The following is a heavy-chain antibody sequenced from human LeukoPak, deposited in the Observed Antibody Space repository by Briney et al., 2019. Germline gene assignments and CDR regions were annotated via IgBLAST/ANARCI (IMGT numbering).Heavy chain of an antibody. J-gene: IGHJ4*02. V-gene: IGHV3-11*01. CDR3: ATPRGIWGVSLDH. Sequence: KPGGSLRLSCAASGFTFSDYYMSWIRQAPGKGLEWLSYISSSSITIYYADSVKGRFTISRDNSRNTLYLQMNSLRPEDTAVYYCATPRGIWGVSLDHWGQGTLVTVSS. CDR1: GFTFSDYY. CDR2: ISSSSITI. D-gene: IGHD3-10*01.